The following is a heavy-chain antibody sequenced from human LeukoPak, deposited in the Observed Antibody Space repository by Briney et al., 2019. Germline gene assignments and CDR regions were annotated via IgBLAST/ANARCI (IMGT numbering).Heavy chain of an antibody. J-gene: IGHJ4*02. CDR3: GRGINSGSYYNIVY. D-gene: IGHD3-10*01. CDR1: GFSFSTYA. V-gene: IGHV3-30*04. Sequence: GGSRRLSCAASGFSFSTYAIHWVRQAPGKGLEWVAVISHDGGNKYHADSVKGRFTITRDNSENTLYLQMNSLRPEDTAVYYCGRGINSGSYYNIVYWGQGTLVTVSS. CDR2: ISHDGGNK.